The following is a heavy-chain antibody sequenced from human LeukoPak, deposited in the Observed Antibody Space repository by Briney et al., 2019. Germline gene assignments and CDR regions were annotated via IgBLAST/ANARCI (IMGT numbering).Heavy chain of an antibody. CDR2: IIPIFGTA. V-gene: IGHV1-69*13. Sequence: GASVKVSCKASGGTFSSYAISWVRQAPGQGLEWMGGIIPIFGTANYAQKFQGRVTITADESTSTAYMKLSSLRSEDTAVYYCARGAGTHYYYYGMDVWGQGTTVTVSS. D-gene: IGHD3-10*01. CDR1: GGTFSSYA. CDR3: ARGAGTHYYYYGMDV. J-gene: IGHJ6*02.